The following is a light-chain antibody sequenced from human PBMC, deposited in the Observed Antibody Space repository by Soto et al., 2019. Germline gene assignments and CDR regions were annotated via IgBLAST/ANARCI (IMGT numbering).Light chain of an antibody. CDR1: GSDVGGFNF. CDR3: SSYTCTTTRGYV. V-gene: IGLV2-14*03. J-gene: IGLJ1*01. CDR2: DFS. Sequence: QSALTQPASVSGSPGQSITISCTGTGSDVGGFNFVSWYQQHPGKAPKLIIYDFSDRPSGVSNRFSGSKSGNTASLTIYGRQTEDEAAYCCSSYTCTTTRGYVFGTGTKVTVL.